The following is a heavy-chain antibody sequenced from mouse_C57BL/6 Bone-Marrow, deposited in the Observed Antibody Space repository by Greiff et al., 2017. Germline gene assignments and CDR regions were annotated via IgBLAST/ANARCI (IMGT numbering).Heavy chain of an antibody. V-gene: IGHV10-1*01. CDR1: GFSFNTYA. J-gene: IGHJ3*01. CDR3: VRGGYFCRPWFAY. D-gene: IGHD2-3*01. Sequence: EVMLVESGGGLVQPKGSLKLSCAASGFSFNTYAMNWVRQAPGKGLEWVARIRSKSNNYATYYADSVKDRFTISRDDSESMLYLQMNNLKTEDTAMYYCVRGGYFCRPWFAYWGQGTLVTVSA. CDR2: IRSKSNNYAT.